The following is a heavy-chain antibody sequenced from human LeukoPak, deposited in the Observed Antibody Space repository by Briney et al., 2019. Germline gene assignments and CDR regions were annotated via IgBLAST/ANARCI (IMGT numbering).Heavy chain of an antibody. Sequence: ASVKVSCKTSGGTFSSYAISWVRQAPGQGLEWMGGIIPIFGTANYAQKFQGRVTITADESTSTAYMELSSLRSEDTAVYYCARDYYDSSGYYYYYYGMDVWGQGTTVTVSS. CDR2: IIPIFGTA. CDR3: ARDYYDSSGYYYYYYGMDV. V-gene: IGHV1-69*13. D-gene: IGHD3-22*01. CDR1: GGTFSSYA. J-gene: IGHJ6*02.